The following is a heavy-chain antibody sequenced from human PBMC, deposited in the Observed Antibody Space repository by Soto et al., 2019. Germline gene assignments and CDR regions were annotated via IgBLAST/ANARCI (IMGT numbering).Heavy chain of an antibody. Sequence: QVQLVQSGAEVKKPGSSVKVSCKASGGTFSSYTISWVRQAPGQGLEWMGRIIPILGIANYAQKFQGRVTITEDKSTSTAYMELSSLRSEDTAVYYCASQYYYDSSGYYHDEYFQHWGQGTLVTVSS. V-gene: IGHV1-69*02. D-gene: IGHD3-22*01. CDR2: IIPILGIA. CDR3: ASQYYYDSSGYYHDEYFQH. CDR1: GGTFSSYT. J-gene: IGHJ1*01.